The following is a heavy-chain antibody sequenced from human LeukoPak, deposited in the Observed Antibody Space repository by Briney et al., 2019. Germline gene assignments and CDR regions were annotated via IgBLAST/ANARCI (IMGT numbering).Heavy chain of an antibody. CDR3: ARDFSSSSTVYYYYYMDV. Sequence: SETLSLTFTVSGGSLSSRPYYWGWVRQPPGKGLEWLGTIYSSGTTYYNPSLKSRVTISLDTSKNQFSLKLSSVTAADTAIYYCARDFSSSSTVYYYYYMDVWGKGTTVTVSS. V-gene: IGHV4-39*07. CDR2: IYSSGTT. D-gene: IGHD6-6*01. CDR1: GGSLSSRPYY. J-gene: IGHJ6*03.